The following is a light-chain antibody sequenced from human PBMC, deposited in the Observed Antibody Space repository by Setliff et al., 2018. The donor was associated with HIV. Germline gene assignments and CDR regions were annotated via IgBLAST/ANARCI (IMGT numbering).Light chain of an antibody. CDR1: SSDVGGYNF. J-gene: IGLJ1*01. CDR2: DVS. V-gene: IGLV2-8*01. Sequence: LTQPPSASGSPGQSVTISCTGTSSDVGGYNFVSWYQHHPGNAPKLMIYDVSKRPSGVPDRFSGSKSGNTASLTVTGLQAEDEADYYCSSYAGSSFYVFGTGTKVTVL. CDR3: SSYAGSSFYV.